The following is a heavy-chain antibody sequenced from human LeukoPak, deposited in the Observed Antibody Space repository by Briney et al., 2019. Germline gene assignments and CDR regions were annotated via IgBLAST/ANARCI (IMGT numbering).Heavy chain of an antibody. CDR1: GGSISSGGYY. Sequence: SETLSLTCTVSGGSISSGGYYWSWIRQHPGKGLEWIGYIYNSGSTYYNPSLKSRVIISVDTSKNQFSLKLSSVTAADTAVYYCARGREDYYDSSGGYYFDYWGQGTLVTVSS. CDR2: IYNSGST. CDR3: ARGREDYYDSSGGYYFDY. D-gene: IGHD3-22*01. J-gene: IGHJ4*02. V-gene: IGHV4-31*03.